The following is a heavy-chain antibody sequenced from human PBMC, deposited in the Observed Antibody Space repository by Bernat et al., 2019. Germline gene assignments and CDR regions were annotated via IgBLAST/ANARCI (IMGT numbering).Heavy chain of an antibody. J-gene: IGHJ5*02. CDR1: GFTFSNHW. CDR3: ARGGLSKTPADQ. Sequence: EVQLVESGGDWVQPGGSLRLSCVASGFTFSNHWMTWVRQAPGKGLEWVANINEGGSVEHYLDFVKGRFTISRENAKNSLYLQMNSLRGEDTAVYYCARGGLSKTPADQWGQGTLVTVSS. D-gene: IGHD3/OR15-3a*01. CDR2: INEGGSVE. V-gene: IGHV3-7*01.